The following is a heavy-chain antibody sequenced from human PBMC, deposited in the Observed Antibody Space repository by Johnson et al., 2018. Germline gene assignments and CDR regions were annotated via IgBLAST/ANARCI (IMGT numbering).Heavy chain of an antibody. CDR3: ARGPDSIELDYNYSYMDV. CDR1: GVSISSYY. Sequence: QVQLVQSGPGLVKPSETLSLTCTVSGVSISSYYWNWIRQPPGKGLEWIGYFYNSETTNYNPSLKSRVTTSVDTSKNQFSLKLTSVTAADTAVYYCARGPDSIELDYNYSYMDVWGKGTTVTVSS. D-gene: IGHD3-22*01. V-gene: IGHV4-59*01. J-gene: IGHJ6*03. CDR2: FYNSETT.